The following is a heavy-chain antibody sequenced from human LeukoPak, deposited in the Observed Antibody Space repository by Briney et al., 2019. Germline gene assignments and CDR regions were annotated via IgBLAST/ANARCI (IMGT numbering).Heavy chain of an antibody. CDR3: ARLQWELLYYYYGMDV. CDR1: GGSISSYY. CDR2: IYYSGST. D-gene: IGHD1-26*01. Sequence: PSETLSLTCTVSGGSISSYYWGWIRQPPGKGLEWIGSIYYSGSTYYNPSLKSRVTISVDTSKNQFSLKLSSVTAADTAVYYCARLQWELLYYYYGMDVWGQGTTVTVSS. V-gene: IGHV4-39*01. J-gene: IGHJ6*02.